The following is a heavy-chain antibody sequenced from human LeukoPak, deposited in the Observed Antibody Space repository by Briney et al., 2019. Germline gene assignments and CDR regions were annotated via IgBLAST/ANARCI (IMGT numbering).Heavy chain of an antibody. CDR3: APTRADSSSWYRWFDP. J-gene: IGHJ5*02. CDR1: GYTFTSYD. V-gene: IGHV1-8*01. CDR2: MNPNSGNT. Sequence: ASVKVSCKASGYTFTSYDINWVRQATGHGLEWMGWMNPNSGNTGYAQKFQGRVTITADESTSTAYMELSSLRSEDTAVYYCAPTRADSSSWYRWFDPWGQGTLVTVSS. D-gene: IGHD6-13*01.